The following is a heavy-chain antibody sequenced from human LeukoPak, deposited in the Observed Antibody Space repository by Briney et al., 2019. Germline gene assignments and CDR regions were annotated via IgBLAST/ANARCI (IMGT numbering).Heavy chain of an antibody. Sequence: PGGFLRLSCAASGFNVGSNYMSWVRQAPGKGLEWVSLVYSRGETKYADSVKGRFTISRDNSKNTLYLQMNSLRAEDTAVYYCAKTRMTQGSGRNWFDPWGQGTLVTVSS. CDR2: VYSRGET. CDR1: GFNVGSNY. V-gene: IGHV3-53*01. D-gene: IGHD1-1*01. J-gene: IGHJ5*02. CDR3: AKTRMTQGSGRNWFDP.